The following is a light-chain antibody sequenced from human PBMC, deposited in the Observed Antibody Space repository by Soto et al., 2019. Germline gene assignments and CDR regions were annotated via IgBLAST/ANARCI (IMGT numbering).Light chain of an antibody. V-gene: IGKV3-11*01. Sequence: EILLTQSPVTLSLSPGERATLSCRASQSVTRDLAWYQQKPGQAARLLIYDASYRATGIPARFTGSGSGTDFTLTISSLEPEDFAVYYFQKRHNFGPGTKVDVK. CDR2: DAS. CDR1: QSVTRD. CDR3: QKRHN. J-gene: IGKJ3*01.